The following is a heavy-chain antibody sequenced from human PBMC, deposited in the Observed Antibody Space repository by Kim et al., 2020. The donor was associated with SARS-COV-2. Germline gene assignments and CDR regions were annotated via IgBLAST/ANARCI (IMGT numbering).Heavy chain of an antibody. CDR1: GFTFSNYA. J-gene: IGHJ5*02. CDR2: VGGSGGST. V-gene: IGHV3-23*01. D-gene: IGHD2-15*01. CDR3: AKDQFCSGGRCYEGFDP. Sequence: GGSLRLSCAASGFTFSNYAMNWVRQTPGKGLEWVSSVGGSGGSTNYADSVKGRFTISRDNSENTLYLQMNSLRAEDTAIYYCAKDQFCSGGRCYEGFDP.